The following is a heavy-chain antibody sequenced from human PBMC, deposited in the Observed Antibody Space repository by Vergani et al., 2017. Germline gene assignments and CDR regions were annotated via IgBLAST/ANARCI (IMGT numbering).Heavy chain of an antibody. Sequence: QVQLQESGPGLVKPSETLSLTCTVSGDSVISTDYHLGWIRQPLGKGLEWIGSIYYSWSTSYNPSLESRISISFETPKNQFSLRLTSVTAADAAVYYCASKRGACRAAYCHSYDFWGPGTLVGVSS. V-gene: IGHV4-39*01. CDR1: GDSVISTDYH. J-gene: IGHJ4*02. CDR3: ASKRGACRAAYCHSYDF. CDR2: IYYSWST. D-gene: IGHD2-15*01.